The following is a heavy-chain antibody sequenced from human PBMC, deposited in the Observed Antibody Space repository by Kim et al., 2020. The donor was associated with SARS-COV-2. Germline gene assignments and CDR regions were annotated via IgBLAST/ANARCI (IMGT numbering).Heavy chain of an antibody. CDR2: ISYDGSNK. V-gene: IGHV3-30*04. CDR3: ARDLLHLAVTPSFDY. J-gene: IGHJ4*01. Sequence: GGSLRLSCAASGFTFSSYAMHWVRQAPGKGLEWVAVISYDGSNKYYADSVKGRFTISRDNSKNTLYLQMNSLRAEDTAVYYCARDLLHLAVTPSFDYWG. CDR1: GFTFSSYA. D-gene: IGHD4-4*01.